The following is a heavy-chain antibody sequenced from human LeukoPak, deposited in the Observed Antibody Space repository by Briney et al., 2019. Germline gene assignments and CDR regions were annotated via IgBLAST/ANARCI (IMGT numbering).Heavy chain of an antibody. V-gene: IGHV1-18*01. D-gene: IGHD2-21*02. CDR3: ARDAYCGGDCYRYFDC. J-gene: IGHJ4*02. CDR2: ISAYNGNT. Sequence: ASVKVSCKASGYTFTSYGISWVRQAPGQGLEWMGWISAYNGNTNYAQKLQGRVTMTTDTSTSTAYMELRSLRSDDTAVYYCARDAYCGGDCYRYFDCWGQGTLVTVSS. CDR1: GYTFTSYG.